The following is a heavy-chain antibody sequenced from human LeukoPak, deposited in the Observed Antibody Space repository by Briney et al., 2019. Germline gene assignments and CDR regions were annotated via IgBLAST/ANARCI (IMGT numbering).Heavy chain of an antibody. CDR2: INHSGST. V-gene: IGHV4-34*01. CDR1: GGSFSDYY. D-gene: IGHD3-16*01. J-gene: IGHJ5*02. Sequence: SETLSLTCAVYGGSFSDYYWSWIRQPPGKGLEWIGEINHSGSTNYNPSLKSRVTISIDTSKNQFSLKLSSVTAADTAVYYCARQEGGWFDPWGQGTLVTVSS. CDR3: ARQEGGWFDP.